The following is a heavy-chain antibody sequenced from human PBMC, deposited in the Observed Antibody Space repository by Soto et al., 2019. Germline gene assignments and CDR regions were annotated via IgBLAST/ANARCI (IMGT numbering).Heavy chain of an antibody. D-gene: IGHD1-7*01. V-gene: IGHV1-46*03. CDR2: INPRSGDT. CDR3: ARRDCDNSNFFSNWFDP. CDR1: GYTFTDYF. Sequence: QVHLVQSGAEVRMPGASVKVSCKASGYTFTDYFMHWVRQAPGQGLEWMGIINPRSGDTGYAQKFQGRVIMTTDTATSTVYMELSGLTSEDTAIYYGARRDCDNSNFFSNWFDPWGQGTLVTVSS. J-gene: IGHJ5*02.